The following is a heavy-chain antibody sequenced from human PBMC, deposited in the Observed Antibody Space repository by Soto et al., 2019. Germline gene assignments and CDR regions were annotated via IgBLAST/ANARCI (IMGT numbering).Heavy chain of an antibody. CDR3: ARSDIVVVPAAMDAFDI. CDR1: GFTFSSYS. Sequence: GGSLRLSCAASGFTFSSYSMNWVRQAPGKGLEWVSYISSSSSTIYYADSVKGRFTISRDNAKNSLYLQMNSLRAEDTAVYYCARSDIVVVPAAMDAFDIWGQGTMVTVSS. CDR2: ISSSSSTI. D-gene: IGHD2-2*01. V-gene: IGHV3-48*01. J-gene: IGHJ3*02.